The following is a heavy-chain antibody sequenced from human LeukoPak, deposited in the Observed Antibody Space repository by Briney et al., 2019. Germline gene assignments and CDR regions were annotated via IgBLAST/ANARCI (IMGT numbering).Heavy chain of an antibody. J-gene: IGHJ4*02. CDR3: ARTYSGYDRYFEY. V-gene: IGHV3-53*01. D-gene: IGHD5-12*01. CDR2: IYSGGST. Sequence: GGSQRLSCAASGFTVSSNYMSWVRQAPGKGLEWVSVIYSGGSTYYADSVKGRFTISRDNSKNTLYLQMNSLRAEDTAVYYCARTYSGYDRYFEYWGQGTLVTVSS. CDR1: GFTVSSNY.